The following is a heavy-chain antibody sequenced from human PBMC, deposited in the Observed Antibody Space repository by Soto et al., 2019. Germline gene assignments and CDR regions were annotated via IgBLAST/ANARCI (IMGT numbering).Heavy chain of an antibody. CDR3: ARDLYCSGGSCYPPDAFDI. D-gene: IGHD2-15*01. CDR1: GFTFSSYR. V-gene: IGHV3-21*01. J-gene: IGHJ3*02. CDR2: ISSSSSYI. Sequence: EVQLVESGGGLVKPGGSLRLSCAASGFTFSSYRMNWVRQAPGKGLEWVSSISSSSSYIYYADSVKGRFTISRDNAKNSLYLQMNSLRAEDTAVYYCARDLYCSGGSCYPPDAFDIWGQGTMVTVSS.